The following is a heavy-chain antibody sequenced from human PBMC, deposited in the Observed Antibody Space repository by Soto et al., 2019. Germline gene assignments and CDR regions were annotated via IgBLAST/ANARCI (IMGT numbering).Heavy chain of an antibody. D-gene: IGHD3-10*01. Sequence: QVQLQESGPGLVKPSGTLSLTCAVSGGSISSSNWWSWVRQPPRKGLEWIGEIYHSGSTNYNPSLKSRFITSVDTSKNQFSLKLSSVTAADTAVYYCARDYMVRGVMRWFDPWGQGTLVTVSS. CDR3: ARDYMVRGVMRWFDP. CDR2: IYHSGST. J-gene: IGHJ5*02. CDR1: GGSISSSNW. V-gene: IGHV4-4*02.